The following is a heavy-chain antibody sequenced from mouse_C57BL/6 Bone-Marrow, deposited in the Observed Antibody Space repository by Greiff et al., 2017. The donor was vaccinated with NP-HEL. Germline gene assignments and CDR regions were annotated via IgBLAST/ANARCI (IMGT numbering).Heavy chain of an antibody. CDR2: IDPSDSYT. V-gene: IGHV1-69*01. J-gene: IGHJ2*01. CDR1: GYTFTSYW. Sequence: QVQLKQPGAELVMPGASVKLSCKASGYTFTSYWMHWVKQRPGQGLEWIGEIDPSDSYTNYNQKFKGKSTLTVDKSSSTAYMQLSSLTSEDSAVYYCARDYGSSSYFDDWGQGTTLTVSS. CDR3: ARDYGSSSYFDD. D-gene: IGHD1-1*01.